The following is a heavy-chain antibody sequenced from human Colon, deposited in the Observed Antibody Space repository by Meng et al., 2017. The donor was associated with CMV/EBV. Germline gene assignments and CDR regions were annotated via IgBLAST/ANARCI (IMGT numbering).Heavy chain of an antibody. J-gene: IGHJ2*01. CDR2: LSATSAYI. CDR1: EFTVSSHE. V-gene: IGHV3-21*01. CDR3: VRRSKSNWYFDL. Sequence: EGSEFTVSSHEMYWVRQAAGKGLDWVSSLSATSAYIFYADSVKGRFTISRDKARNSLYLQMNSLRVEDTAVYYYVRRSKSNWYFDLWGRGTLVTVSS.